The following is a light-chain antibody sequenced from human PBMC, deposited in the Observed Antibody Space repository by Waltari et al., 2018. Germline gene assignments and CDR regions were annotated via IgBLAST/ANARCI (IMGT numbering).Light chain of an antibody. CDR3: CSYAGTNNVI. CDR1: NSDVGSYNL. CDR2: EDS. V-gene: IGLV2-23*01. J-gene: IGLJ2*01. Sequence: QSALTQPASVSGSPGQSVTISCTGTNSDVGSYNLVSWYQQHPGKAPKLMIYEDSKRPSGDSNRFSGSKSGNTASLTISGLQAEDEADYYCCSYAGTNNVIFGGGTKLTVL.